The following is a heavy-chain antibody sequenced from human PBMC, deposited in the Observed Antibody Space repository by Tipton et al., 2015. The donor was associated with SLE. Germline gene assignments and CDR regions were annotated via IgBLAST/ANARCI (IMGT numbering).Heavy chain of an antibody. D-gene: IGHD3-16*01. V-gene: IGHV3-49*04. CDR3: ARDLSGSYAHIWYFIL. CDR1: GFAFGDYA. J-gene: IGHJ2*01. CDR2: IKIKAYGETT. Sequence: SLRLSCTASGFAFGDYAMNWVRQAPGKGLEWIGFIKIKAYGETTEYAASVKDRFTISRDDSKSVAYLQMNNLKTEDTAVYYCARDLSGSYAHIWYFILWGRGTLVTVSS.